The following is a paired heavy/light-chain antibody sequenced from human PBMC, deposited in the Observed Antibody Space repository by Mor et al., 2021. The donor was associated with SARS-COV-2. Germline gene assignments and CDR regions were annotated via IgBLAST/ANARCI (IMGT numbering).Light chain of an antibody. CDR3: QQYTNSRIT. J-gene: IGKJ5*01. Sequence: EIVLTQSPGTLSLSPGERATLSCRASQSVSSNYLAWYQQKPGQAPRLLIYGASSRATGIPDSFSGSGSGTDFTLTISRLEPEDFAVYYCQQYTNSRITFGQGTRLEIK. CDR2: GAS. V-gene: IGKV3-20*01. CDR1: QSVSSNY.
Heavy chain of an antibody. J-gene: IGHJ4*02. CDR2: LYGGTST. V-gene: IGHV3-53*02. Sequence: EVQLVETGGGLIQPGGSLRLSCAASGFTVSSSYMNWVRQAPGKGLEWVSVLYGGTSTYYADSVKGRFTISRDSSKNTVYLQMNSLRADDTAVYYCARGRTSFDSWGQGTLVTVSS. CDR1: GFTVSSSY. CDR3: ARGRTSFDS.